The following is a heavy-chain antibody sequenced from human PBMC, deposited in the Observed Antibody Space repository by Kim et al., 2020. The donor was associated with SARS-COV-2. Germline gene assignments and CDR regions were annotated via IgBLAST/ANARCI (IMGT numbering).Heavy chain of an antibody. CDR3: ARGSISGSGSYQSDY. J-gene: IGHJ4*02. CDR1: GFTFRSYW. V-gene: IGHV3-74*01. CDR2: INSDGNSI. Sequence: GGSLRLSCAASGFTFRSYWMHWVRQAPGKGLVWVSRINSDGNSINYADSVKGRFTISRDNAKSTLYLQMNSLRAEDTAVYYCARGSISGSGSYQSDYWGQGTLVTVSS. D-gene: IGHD3-10*01.